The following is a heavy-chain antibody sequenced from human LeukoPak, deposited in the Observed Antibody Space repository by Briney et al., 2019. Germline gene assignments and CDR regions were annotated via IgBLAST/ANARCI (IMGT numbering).Heavy chain of an antibody. CDR3: ARELIRIRNWFDP. V-gene: IGHV1-2*02. CDR2: INPNSGGT. Sequence: ASVKVSCKASGYTFTGYYTHWVRQAPGQGLEWMGWINPNSGGTNYAQKLQGRVTMTRDTSISTAYMELSRLRSDDTAVYYCARELIRIRNWFDPWGQGTLVTVSS. J-gene: IGHJ5*02. D-gene: IGHD1-14*01. CDR1: GYTFTGYY.